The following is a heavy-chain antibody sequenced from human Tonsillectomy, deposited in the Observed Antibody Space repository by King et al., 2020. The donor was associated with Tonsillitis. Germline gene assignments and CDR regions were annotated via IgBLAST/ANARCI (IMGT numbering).Heavy chain of an antibody. Sequence: DVQLVESGGGLVQPGRSLRLSCAAAGFTFDDYAMHWVRQAPGEGLEWVAGISWNSGSIGYADSVKGRFTISRDNAKTSLYLQMNSLRAEDTALYFCAKDTIGGDGYNFHYWGQGTLVTVSS. CDR1: GFTFDDYA. J-gene: IGHJ4*02. CDR3: AKDTIGGDGYNFHY. D-gene: IGHD5-24*01. CDR2: ISWNSGSI. V-gene: IGHV3-9*01.